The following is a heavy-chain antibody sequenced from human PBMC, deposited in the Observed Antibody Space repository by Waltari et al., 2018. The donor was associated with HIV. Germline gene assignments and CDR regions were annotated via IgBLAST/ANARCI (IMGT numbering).Heavy chain of an antibody. Sequence: QVHLVQSGPEVKSPGASVNISCRASGYNFINHDINWVRQAPGQGLEWMGWMNPRRGNSVFVYRFEERVVGTIDVSLSTVYLEMTSLTFGDTATYFCARNSSGTGNRGFYYGLDVWGQGTTVTVSS. J-gene: IGHJ6*02. D-gene: IGHD3-22*01. V-gene: IGHV1-8*01. CDR2: MNPRRGNS. CDR1: GYNFINHD. CDR3: ARNSSGTGNRGFYYGLDV.